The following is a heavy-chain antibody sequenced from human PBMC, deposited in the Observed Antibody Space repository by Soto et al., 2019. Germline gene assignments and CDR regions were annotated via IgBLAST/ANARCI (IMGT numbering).Heavy chain of an antibody. CDR1: GLSLSPYW. V-gene: IGHV3-74*03. Sequence: EVHLEESGGGLVQPGGPLRLSCAASGLSLSPYWMHWAPQVHGRGLEWVARLSSDGFGAAYADSVKGRFFISRDIARNTLSLQMNSLRADDTAVYYCARDLGGPDYWGRGTSVTVSS. CDR3: ARDLGGPDY. CDR2: LSSDGFGA. J-gene: IGHJ4*02. D-gene: IGHD3-16*01.